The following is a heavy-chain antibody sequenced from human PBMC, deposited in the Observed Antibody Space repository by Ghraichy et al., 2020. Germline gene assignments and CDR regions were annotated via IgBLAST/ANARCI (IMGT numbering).Heavy chain of an antibody. CDR1: GFTFSNYY. Sequence: GGSLRLSCAASGFTFSNYYVTWVRQAPGKGLEWVANIKQDGSDKFYVDSVKGRFTISRENAKNSLYLQMNSLRDEDTALYFCARGSTVVRFYYYDGMDVWGQGTTVTVSS. D-gene: IGHD4-23*01. V-gene: IGHV3-7*01. CDR3: ARGSTVVRFYYYDGMDV. J-gene: IGHJ6*02. CDR2: IKQDGSDK.